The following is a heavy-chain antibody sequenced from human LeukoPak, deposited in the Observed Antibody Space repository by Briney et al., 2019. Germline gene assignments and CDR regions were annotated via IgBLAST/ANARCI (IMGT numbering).Heavy chain of an antibody. J-gene: IGHJ4*02. V-gene: IGHV1-69*05. CDR1: GGTFSSYA. CDR3: CITMVREADY. Sequence: ASVKVSCKASGGTFSSYAISWVRQAPGQGLEWMGGIIPIFGTANYAQEFQGRVTITTDESTSTAYMELSSLRSEDTAVYYCCITMVREADYWGQGTLVTVSS. CDR2: IIPIFGTA. D-gene: IGHD3-10*01.